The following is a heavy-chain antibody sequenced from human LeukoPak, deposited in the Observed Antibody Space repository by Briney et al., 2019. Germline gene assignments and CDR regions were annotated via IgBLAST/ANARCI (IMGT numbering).Heavy chain of an antibody. CDR2: IKEDGSEK. Sequence: PGGSLRPSCAASGFTFSIYWMSWVRQAPGKGLEWVANIKEDGSEKYYVDSVKGRFTISRDNAKNSLYLQMNSLRAEDTAVYYCARGRELDYWGQGTLVTVSS. J-gene: IGHJ4*02. CDR3: ARGRELDY. CDR1: GFTFSIYW. V-gene: IGHV3-7*01.